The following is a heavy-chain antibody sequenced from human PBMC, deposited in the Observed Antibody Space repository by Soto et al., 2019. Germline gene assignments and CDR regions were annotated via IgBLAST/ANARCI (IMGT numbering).Heavy chain of an antibody. CDR3: AKDLENYYYYGMDV. CDR2: ISWNSGSI. CDR1: GFTFDDYA. V-gene: IGHV3-9*01. J-gene: IGHJ6*02. Sequence: GGSLRLSCAASGFTFDDYAMHWVRQAPGKGLEWVSGISWNSGSIGYADSVKGRFTISRDNAKNSLYLQMNSLRAEDTALYYCAKDLENYYYYGMDVWGQGTTVTVS.